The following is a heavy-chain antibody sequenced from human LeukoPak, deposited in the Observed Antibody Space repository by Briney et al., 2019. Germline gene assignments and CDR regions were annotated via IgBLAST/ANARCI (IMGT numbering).Heavy chain of an antibody. D-gene: IGHD3-22*01. Sequence: SETLSLTCTVSGGSISSSSYYWGWIRQPPGKGLEWIGSIYYSGSTYYNPSLKSRVTISVDTSKNQFSLKLSSVTAADTAVYYCARDAPYYYDSSGYHAFDIWGQGAMVTVSS. CDR1: GGSISSSSYY. CDR2: IYYSGST. J-gene: IGHJ3*02. CDR3: ARDAPYYYDSSGYHAFDI. V-gene: IGHV4-39*02.